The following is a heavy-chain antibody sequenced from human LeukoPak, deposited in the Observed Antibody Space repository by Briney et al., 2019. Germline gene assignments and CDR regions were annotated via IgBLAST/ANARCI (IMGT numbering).Heavy chain of an antibody. CDR1: GYTFTSYG. Sequence: ASVKVSCKASGYTFTSYGISWVRQAPRQGLEWMGWISAYNGNTNYAQKLQGRVTMTTDTSTSTAYMELRSLRSDDTAVYYCARQVGYYGSGKNDYWGQGTLVTVSS. CDR3: ARQVGYYGSGKNDY. D-gene: IGHD3-10*01. J-gene: IGHJ4*02. V-gene: IGHV1-18*01. CDR2: ISAYNGNT.